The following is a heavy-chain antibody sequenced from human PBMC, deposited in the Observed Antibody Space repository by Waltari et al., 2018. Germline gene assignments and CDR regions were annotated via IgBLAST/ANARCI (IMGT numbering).Heavy chain of an antibody. CDR3: ARVVVVVAATPFDAFDI. V-gene: IGHV4-4*07. Sequence: QVQLQESGPGLVKPSETLSLTCTVSGGSISSYYWSWIRQPAGKGLEWIVRIYTSGSTNYNPSLKSRVTMSVDTSKNQFSLKLSSVTAADTAVYYCARVVVVVAATPFDAFDIWGQGTMVTVSS. J-gene: IGHJ3*02. D-gene: IGHD2-15*01. CDR2: IYTSGST. CDR1: GGSISSYY.